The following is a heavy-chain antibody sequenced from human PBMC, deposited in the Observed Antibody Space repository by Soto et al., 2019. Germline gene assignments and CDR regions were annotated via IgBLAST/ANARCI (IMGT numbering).Heavy chain of an antibody. Sequence: PSETLSLTCSVSGGSISSYYWSWTRQPPGKGLEWIGYIYYTGSTNYSPSLKSRVTMSVDTSKNQFSLKLSSVTAADTAVYYCARGAIPVLFGIARNDWFDPWGQGTLVTVSS. CDR3: ARGAIPVLFGIARNDWFDP. CDR2: IYYTGST. J-gene: IGHJ5*02. CDR1: GGSISSYY. V-gene: IGHV4-59*01. D-gene: IGHD3-10*02.